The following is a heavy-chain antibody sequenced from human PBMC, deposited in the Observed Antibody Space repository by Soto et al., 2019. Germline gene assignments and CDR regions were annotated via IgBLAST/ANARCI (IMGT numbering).Heavy chain of an antibody. CDR2: ISSPSTI. CDR3: VRDHKWAFDS. V-gene: IGHV3-48*02. J-gene: IGHJ4*02. CDR1: GFAFGSYS. D-gene: IGHD1-26*01. Sequence: EVQLVESGGGLVQPGGSLRLSCTASGFAFGSYSMNWVRQAPGKGLEWISYISSPSTISYADSVKGRFTISRDNAENSLYLQMNSVRDEDTAVYYCVRDHKWAFDSWGQGTLVTVSS.